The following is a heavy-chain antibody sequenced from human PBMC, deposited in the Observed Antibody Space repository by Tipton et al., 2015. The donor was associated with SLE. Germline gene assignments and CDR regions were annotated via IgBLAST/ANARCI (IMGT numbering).Heavy chain of an antibody. CDR2: FYHSGTT. J-gene: IGHJ5*02. Sequence: LRLSCTVSAYSITNGYYWGWIRQSPGKGLEWIGSFYHSGTTYYNPSLKSRLTISLDTSKNQFSLNLSSVTAADTAVYYCARVLGGSNWFDPWGQGTLVTVSS. CDR3: ARVLGGSNWFDP. V-gene: IGHV4-38-2*02. D-gene: IGHD2-15*01. CDR1: AYSITNGYY.